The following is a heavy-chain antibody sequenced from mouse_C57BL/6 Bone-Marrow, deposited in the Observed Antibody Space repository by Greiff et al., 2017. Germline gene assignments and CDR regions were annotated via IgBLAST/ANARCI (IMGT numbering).Heavy chain of an antibody. CDR1: GYTFTSYW. Sequence: VQLQQPGAELVMPGASVKLSCKASGYTFTSYWMHWVKQRPGQGLEWIGVIDPSDSYTNYNQNFKGKSTLTVDKSSSTAYMQLSSLTSEDSAVYYCARGDYWGQGTLVTVSA. V-gene: IGHV1-69*01. CDR2: IDPSDSYT. J-gene: IGHJ3*01. CDR3: ARGDY.